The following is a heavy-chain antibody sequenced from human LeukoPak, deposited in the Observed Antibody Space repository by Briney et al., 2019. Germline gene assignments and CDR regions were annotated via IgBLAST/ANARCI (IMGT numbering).Heavy chain of an antibody. CDR3: AKGSSGYFFDL. V-gene: IGHV3-23*01. CDR1: GFIFNNYG. J-gene: IGHJ4*02. CDR2: ISNDGGGT. D-gene: IGHD3-22*01. Sequence: GGSLRFYCAGSGFIFNNYGLVWVRQAQGKGLEWVSAISNDGGGTTYEDFVKGRFSVSRDNSKNTLFLQMNSLRAEDTALYYCAKGSSGYFFDLWGQGTLVTVSS.